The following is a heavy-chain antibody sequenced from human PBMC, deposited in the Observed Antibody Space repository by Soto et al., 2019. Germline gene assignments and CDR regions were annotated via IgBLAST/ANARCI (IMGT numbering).Heavy chain of an antibody. D-gene: IGHD3-10*01. CDR2: ISRHNGNT. Sequence: ASWKGSCKASGYVFISYGISWGRQAPGQGLEWMGWISRHNGNTNNAQKFQGRVTMTTDASTSTAYMELRSLRYDDTAVYYCVSDLDGSGSYYTDYWGQGTPAPVSS. J-gene: IGHJ4*02. CDR1: GYVFISYG. CDR3: VSDLDGSGSYYTDY. V-gene: IGHV1-18*01.